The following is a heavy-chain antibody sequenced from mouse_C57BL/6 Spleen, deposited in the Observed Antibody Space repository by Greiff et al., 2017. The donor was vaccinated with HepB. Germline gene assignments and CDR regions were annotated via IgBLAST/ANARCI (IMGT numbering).Heavy chain of an antibody. CDR3: ARGGQLRLYFDY. Sequence: GQLQQPGGELVKPGASGKISCKASGYTFTSYWITWGKQRPGQGLEGIGDIYPGSGSTNYNEKFKSKATLTVDTSSSTAYMQLSSLTSEDSAVYYCARGGQLRLYFDYWGQGTTLTVSS. CDR1: GYTFTSYW. J-gene: IGHJ2*01. D-gene: IGHD3-2*02. V-gene: IGHV1-55*01. CDR2: IYPGSGST.